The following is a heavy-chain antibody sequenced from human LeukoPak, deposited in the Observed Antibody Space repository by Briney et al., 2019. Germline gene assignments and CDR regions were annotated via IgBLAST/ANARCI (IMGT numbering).Heavy chain of an antibody. CDR1: GYTFTGYY. D-gene: IGHD3-16*02. J-gene: IGHJ3*02. Sequence: GASVKVSCKASGYTFTGYYMHWVRQAPGQGLEWMGWISAYNGNTNYAQKLQGRVTMTTDTSTSTAYMELRSLRSDDTAVYYCARVGDYVWGSYRSDAFDIWGQGTMVTVSS. V-gene: IGHV1-18*04. CDR2: ISAYNGNT. CDR3: ARVGDYVWGSYRSDAFDI.